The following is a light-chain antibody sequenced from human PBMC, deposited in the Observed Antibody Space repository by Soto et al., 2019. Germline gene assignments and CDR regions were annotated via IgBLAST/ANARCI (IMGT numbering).Light chain of an antibody. CDR3: QQYGSSPTIT. J-gene: IGKJ5*01. V-gene: IGKV3-20*01. CDR1: QSVSSSY. Sequence: EIVLTQSPGTLSLSPGERATLSCRASQSVSSSYLAWYQQKPGQAPRLLIYGASSRATGIPDSFSGSGSGTDFTLTNIRLETEDVAVYYCQQYGSSPTITFGQGTRLDIK. CDR2: GAS.